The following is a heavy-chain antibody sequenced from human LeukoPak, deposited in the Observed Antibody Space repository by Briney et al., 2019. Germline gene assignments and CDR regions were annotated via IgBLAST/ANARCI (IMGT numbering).Heavy chain of an antibody. D-gene: IGHD5-24*01. V-gene: IGHV4-31*03. CDR1: GGSISSGGYY. CDR2: IYYSGST. J-gene: IGHJ4*02. CDR3: ARGGPGEMATIHDY. Sequence: SETLSLTCTVSGGSISSGGYYWSWIRQHPGKGLEWIGYIYYSGSTYYNPSLKSRVTISVDTSKNQFSLKLSSVTAADTAVYYCARGGPGEMATIHDYWGQGTLVTVSS.